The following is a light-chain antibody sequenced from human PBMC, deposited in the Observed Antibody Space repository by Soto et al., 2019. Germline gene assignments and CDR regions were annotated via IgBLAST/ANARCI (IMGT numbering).Light chain of an antibody. CDR2: EVS. Sequence: QSALTQPASVSGSPGQSITISCTGTSSDVGAYTYVSWYQQHPGKAPKPMIFEVSDRPSGVSNRFSGSKSGNTASLTISGLQAEDEADYYCSSYTTSNALVFGGGTKLTVL. CDR1: SSDVGAYTY. J-gene: IGLJ2*01. V-gene: IGLV2-14*01. CDR3: SSYTTSNALV.